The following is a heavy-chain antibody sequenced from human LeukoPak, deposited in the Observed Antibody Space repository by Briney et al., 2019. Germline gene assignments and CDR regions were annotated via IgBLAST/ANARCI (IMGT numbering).Heavy chain of an antibody. D-gene: IGHD3-16*01. CDR3: ARETWGGLDY. J-gene: IGHJ4*02. V-gene: IGHV3-23*01. Sequence: GGSLRLSCAASGFTFSSYAMNWVRQPPGKGLEWVSIISGSGGSTYYADSVKGRFTISRDNSKNTLYLEMNTLRAEDTAVYYCARETWGGLDYWGQGTLVTVSS. CDR1: GFTFSSYA. CDR2: ISGSGGST.